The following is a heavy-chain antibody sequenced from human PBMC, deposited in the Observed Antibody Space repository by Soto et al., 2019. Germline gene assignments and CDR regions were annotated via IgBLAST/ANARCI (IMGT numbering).Heavy chain of an antibody. D-gene: IGHD1-1*01. CDR3: ARGGTETTAGVH. J-gene: IGHJ4*02. V-gene: IGHV3-23*01. CDR1: GFTFSNYA. Sequence: EVQMWESGGGLVQPGGSLRLSCAASGFTFSNYAMTWVRQAPGKGLEWVSSVSAGGGSTYYADSVKGRFTISRDNSKNTLYLEMNSRRAEDTAVYYCARGGTETTAGVHWGQGTLVTVSS. CDR2: VSAGGGST.